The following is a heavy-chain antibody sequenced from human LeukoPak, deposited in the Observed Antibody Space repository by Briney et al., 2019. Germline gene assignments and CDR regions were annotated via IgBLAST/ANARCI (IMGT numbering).Heavy chain of an antibody. CDR3: ARGIYYGGAFDI. CDR2: INHSGST. CDR1: GGSFSGYY. Sequence: SETLSLTCAVYGGSFSGYYWSWIRQPPGKGLEWIGEINHSGSTNYNPSLKSRVTISVDTSKNQFSLKLSSVTAADTAVYYCARGIYYGGAFDIWGQGTMVTVSS. D-gene: IGHD4-17*01. J-gene: IGHJ3*02. V-gene: IGHV4-34*01.